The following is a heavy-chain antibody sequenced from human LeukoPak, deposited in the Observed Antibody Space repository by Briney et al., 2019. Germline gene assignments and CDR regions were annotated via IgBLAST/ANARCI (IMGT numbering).Heavy chain of an antibody. CDR3: ARDGTPIYSSGWVYMDV. CDR2: IYYSGST. V-gene: IGHV4-59*01. Sequence: KPSETLSLTCTVSGGSISSYYWSWIRQPPGKGLEWIGYIYYSGSTNYNPSLKSRVTISVDTSKNQFSLKLSSVTAADTAVYYCARDGTPIYSSGWVYMDVWGIGTTVTISS. J-gene: IGHJ6*04. CDR1: GGSISSYY. D-gene: IGHD6-25*01.